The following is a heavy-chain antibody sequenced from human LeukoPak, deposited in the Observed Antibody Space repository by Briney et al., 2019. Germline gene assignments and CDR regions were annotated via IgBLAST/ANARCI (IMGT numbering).Heavy chain of an antibody. D-gene: IGHD3-3*01. CDR2: IYYSGST. CDR3: ARKYYDFWSGYFLFDY. V-gene: IGHV4-59*12. Sequence: SETLSLTCTVSGGSISSYYWSWIRQPPGKGLEWIGYIYYSGSTNYNPSLKSRVTMSVDTSKNQFSLKLSSVTAADTAVYYCARKYYDFWSGYFLFDYWGQGTLVTVSS. J-gene: IGHJ4*02. CDR1: GGSISSYY.